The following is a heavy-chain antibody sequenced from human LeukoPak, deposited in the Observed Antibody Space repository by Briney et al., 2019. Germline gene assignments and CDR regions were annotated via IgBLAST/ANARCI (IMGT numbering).Heavy chain of an antibody. CDR3: AKEHMAAAVYYFDY. CDR1: GFTFSNYA. J-gene: IGHJ4*02. Sequence: GGSLRLSCAASGFTFSNYAMSWVRQAPGKGLEWVSSINPSSGSTYYADSVKGRFTISGDNSKNALYLQMNSLRAEDTAVYYCAKEHMAAAVYYFDYWGQGTLVTVSS. CDR2: INPSSGST. D-gene: IGHD6-13*01. V-gene: IGHV3-23*01.